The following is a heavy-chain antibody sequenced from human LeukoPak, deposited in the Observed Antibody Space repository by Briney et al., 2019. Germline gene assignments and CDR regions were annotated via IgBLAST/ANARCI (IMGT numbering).Heavy chain of an antibody. V-gene: IGHV1-46*03. CDR3: SSSGYYYVGKAFDI. Sequence: ASVKVSCKASGYTFTSYGISWVRQAPGQGLEWMGIINPSGGSTSYAQKFQGRVTMTRDMSTSTVYMELSSLRSEDTAVYYCSSSGYYYVGKAFDIWGQGTMVTVSS. CDR1: GYTFTSYG. D-gene: IGHD3-22*01. CDR2: INPSGGST. J-gene: IGHJ3*02.